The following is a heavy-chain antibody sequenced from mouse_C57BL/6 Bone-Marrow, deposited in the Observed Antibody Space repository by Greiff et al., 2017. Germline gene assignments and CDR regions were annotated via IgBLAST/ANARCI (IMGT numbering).Heavy chain of an antibody. CDR1: GYTFTSYD. J-gene: IGHJ1*03. Sequence: QVQLQQSGPELVKPGASVKLSCKASGYTFTSYDINWVKQRPGPGLGWIGWIYPRAGSTKYNEKFKGKATLTVDTSSSTAYMELHSLTSEDSAVYFCARLEFDGSSGDWYFDVWGTGTTVTVSS. CDR3: ARLEFDGSSGDWYFDV. CDR2: IYPRAGST. V-gene: IGHV1-85*01. D-gene: IGHD1-1*01.